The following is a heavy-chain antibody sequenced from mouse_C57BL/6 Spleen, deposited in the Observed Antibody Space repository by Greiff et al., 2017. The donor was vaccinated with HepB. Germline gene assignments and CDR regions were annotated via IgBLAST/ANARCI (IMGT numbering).Heavy chain of an antibody. Sequence: DVQLQESGAELVKPGASVKLSCTASGFNIKDYYMHWVKQRPEQGLEWIGRIDPEDGETKYAPKFQGKATITADTSSNTAYLQLSSLTSEDTAVYYCAKNYYGSSCYAMDYWGQGTSVTVSS. D-gene: IGHD1-1*01. V-gene: IGHV14-2*01. J-gene: IGHJ4*01. CDR3: AKNYYGSSCYAMDY. CDR1: GFNIKDYY. CDR2: IDPEDGET.